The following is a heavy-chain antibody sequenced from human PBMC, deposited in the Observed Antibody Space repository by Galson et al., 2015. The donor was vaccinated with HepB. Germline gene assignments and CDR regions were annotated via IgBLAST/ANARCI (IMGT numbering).Heavy chain of an antibody. D-gene: IGHD4-11*01. CDR3: ARALQAPYYYGMDV. CDR1: GFTFSTYG. CDR2: IWYDGSNK. J-gene: IGHJ6*02. Sequence: SLRLSCAASGFTFSTYGMHWVRQAPGKGLEWVAVIWYDGSNKYYADSVKGRFTISRDNSKNTLYLQMDSLRAEDTAVYYCARALQAPYYYGMDVWGQGTTVTVSS. V-gene: IGHV3-33*01.